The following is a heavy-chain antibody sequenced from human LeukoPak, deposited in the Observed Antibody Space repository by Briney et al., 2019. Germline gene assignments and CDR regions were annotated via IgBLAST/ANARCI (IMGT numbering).Heavy chain of an antibody. J-gene: IGHJ3*01. CDR2: SNPNSGGT. CDR3: ARDRGVWAFDV. D-gene: IGHD3-10*01. CDR1: EYTCIGYY. V-gene: IGHV1-2*02. Sequence: ASVRVSCKAFEYTCIGYYIHWVRQAPGQGPGWMGWSNPNSGGTIYAQRFQDMVTMTRDTSITTAYMELNRLRSDDTAVYYCARDRGVWAFDVWGQGTMVTVSS.